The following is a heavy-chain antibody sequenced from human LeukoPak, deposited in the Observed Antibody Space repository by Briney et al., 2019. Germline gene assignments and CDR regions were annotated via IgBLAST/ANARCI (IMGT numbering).Heavy chain of an antibody. V-gene: IGHV4-30-4*08. D-gene: IGHD3-3*01. CDR3: ARFFGEITIFGVVTYNWFDP. J-gene: IGHJ5*02. CDR2: IYYSGST. CDR1: GGSISSGDYY. Sequence: SETLSLTCTVSGGSISSGDYYWRWIRQPPGKGLEWIGYIYYSGSTYYNPSLKSRVTISVDTSKNQFSLKLSSVTAADTAVYYCARFFGEITIFGVVTYNWFDPWGQGTLVTVSS.